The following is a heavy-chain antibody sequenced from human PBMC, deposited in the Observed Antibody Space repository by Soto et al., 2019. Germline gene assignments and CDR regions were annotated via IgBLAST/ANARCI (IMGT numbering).Heavy chain of an antibody. CDR2: IIPILGIA. Sequence: RVSCRASGNDCTSYSRHWVGQTTGQGLEWMGRIIPILGIANYAQKFQGRVTITRDTSASTAYMELSSLRSEDTALYYCARSIVVVTALDYWCQGTLVTVSS. CDR3: ARSIVVVTALDY. V-gene: IGHV1-69*02. J-gene: IGHJ4*02. D-gene: IGHD2-21*02. CDR1: GNDCTSYS.